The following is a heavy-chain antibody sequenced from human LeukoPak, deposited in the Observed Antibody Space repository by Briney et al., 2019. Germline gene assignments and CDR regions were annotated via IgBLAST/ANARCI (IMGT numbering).Heavy chain of an antibody. D-gene: IGHD2-2*01. CDR3: ARPRYCSSTSCYFWDY. CDR2: IIPIFGTA. V-gene: IGHV1-69*13. J-gene: IGHJ4*02. CDR1: GGTFSSYA. Sequence: SVKVSCAASGGTFSSYAISWVRQAPGQGLEWMGGIIPIFGTANYAQKFQGRVTITADESTSTAYMELSSLRSEDTAVYYCARPRYCSSTSCYFWDYWGQGTLVTVSS.